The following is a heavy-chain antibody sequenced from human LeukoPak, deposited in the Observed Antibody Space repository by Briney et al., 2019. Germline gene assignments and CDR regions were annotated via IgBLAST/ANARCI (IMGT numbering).Heavy chain of an antibody. Sequence: GGSLRLSCAASGFTFSSYSMNWVRQAPGKGLEWVSSITSSSSYIYYTDSVKGRFTISRDNGKNSLYLQMNSLRAEDTAVYYCARDRIVGATDAFDIWGQGTMVTVSS. CDR2: ITSSSSYI. V-gene: IGHV3-21*01. J-gene: IGHJ3*02. CDR3: ARDRIVGATDAFDI. CDR1: GFTFSSYS. D-gene: IGHD1-26*01.